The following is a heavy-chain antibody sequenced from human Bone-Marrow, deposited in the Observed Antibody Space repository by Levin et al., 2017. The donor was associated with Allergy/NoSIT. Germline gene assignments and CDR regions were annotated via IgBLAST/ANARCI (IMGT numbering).Heavy chain of an antibody. J-gene: IGHJ3*02. CDR2: IIPILGVA. V-gene: IGHV1-69*04. CDR3: AKDRGGLTGVVFDI. CDR1: GDIFSRYS. Sequence: PGESLKISCKASGDIFSRYSITWVRQAPGQGLEWMGRIIPILGVANYAQNFQGRTTITADKSTSTAYMELNSLRSEDTAIFYCAKDRGGLTGVVFDIWGQGTMVTVSS. D-gene: IGHD7-27*01.